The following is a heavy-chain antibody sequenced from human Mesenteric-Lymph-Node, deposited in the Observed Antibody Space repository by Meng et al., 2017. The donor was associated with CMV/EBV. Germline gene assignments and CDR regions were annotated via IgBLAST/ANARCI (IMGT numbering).Heavy chain of an antibody. CDR1: GSSFTTYW. J-gene: IGHJ4*02. CDR2: IYPGDSDT. Sequence: GGSLRLSCKGSGSSFTTYWVGWVRQMPGKGLESMGIIYPGDSDTRYNPSFEGQVTISVDKSISTAYLQWRSLEASDTAIYYCARHIGDSSGYYYDFWGQGTLVTVSS. CDR3: ARHIGDSSGYYYDF. D-gene: IGHD3-22*01. V-gene: IGHV5-51*01.